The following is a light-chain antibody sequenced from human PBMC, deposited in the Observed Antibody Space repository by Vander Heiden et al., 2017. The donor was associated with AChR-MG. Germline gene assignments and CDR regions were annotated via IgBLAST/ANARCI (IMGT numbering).Light chain of an antibody. V-gene: IGLV3-1*01. CDR2: KDN. CDR3: QAWDSSVV. CDR1: KLGDKY. J-gene: IGLJ2*01. Sequence: SYELTQPPSVSVSPVQTSSITCSGNKLGDKYVYWYQQRPGQLHVLVIDKDNMGTSGITVGFSGSNSGNTATLTISGTQTMDEADYYCQAWDSSVVFGGGTKLTVL.